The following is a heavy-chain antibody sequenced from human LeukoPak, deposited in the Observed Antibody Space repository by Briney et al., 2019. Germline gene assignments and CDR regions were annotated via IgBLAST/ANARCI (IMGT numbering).Heavy chain of an antibody. CDR1: GYTFTSYG. J-gene: IGHJ3*02. D-gene: IGHD3-22*01. V-gene: IGHV1-18*01. CDR3: ARGEYYYDSSGRDAFDI. Sequence: GASVKVSCKASGYTFTSYGISWVRQAPGQGLKWMGWISAYNGNTNYAQKLQGRVTMTTDTSTSTAYMELRSLRSDDTAVYYCARGEYYYDSSGRDAFDIWGQGTMVTVSS. CDR2: ISAYNGNT.